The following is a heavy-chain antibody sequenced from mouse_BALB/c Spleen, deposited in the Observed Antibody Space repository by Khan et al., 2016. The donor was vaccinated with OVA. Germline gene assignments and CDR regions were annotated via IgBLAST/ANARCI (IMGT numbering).Heavy chain of an antibody. CDR2: INPDSSTI. J-gene: IGHJ4*01. Sequence: EVKLLESGGGLVQPGGSLKLSCAASGFDFSRYWMSWVRQAPGKGLEWIGEINPDSSTINYTPSLKDKFIISRDNAKNMLHLQMSKVRSEDTALYYSARGLRRYYYAMDYWGQGTSVTVSS. D-gene: IGHD2-2*01. CDR1: GFDFSRYW. CDR3: ARGLRRYYYAMDY. V-gene: IGHV4-1*02.